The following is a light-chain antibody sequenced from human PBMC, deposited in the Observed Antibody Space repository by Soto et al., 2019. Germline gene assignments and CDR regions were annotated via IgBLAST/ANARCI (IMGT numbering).Light chain of an antibody. CDR2: EVS. CDR1: SSDVGGYHY. J-gene: IGLJ2*01. V-gene: IGLV2-8*01. CDR3: SSYAGSNTV. Sequence: QSALTQPPSASGSPGQSVTISCTGTSSDVGGYHYVSWYQQHPGKAPKLMIFEVSKRPSGVPDRFSGSKSGNTASLTVSGLQAEDEADYYCSSYAGSNTVFGGGTKVTVL.